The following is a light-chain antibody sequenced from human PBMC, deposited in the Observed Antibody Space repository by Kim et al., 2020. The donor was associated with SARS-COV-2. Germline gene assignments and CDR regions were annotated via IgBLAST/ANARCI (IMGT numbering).Light chain of an antibody. J-gene: IGLJ1*01. CDR1: SSDVGGYNY. CDR3: SSYTSSSTS. Sequence: PGQSITISCTGTSSDVGGYNYVSWYQQHPGKAPKLMIYDVSNRPSGVSNRFSGSKSGNTASLTISGLQAEGEADYYCSSYTSSSTSFGTGTKVTVL. CDR2: DVS. V-gene: IGLV2-14*03.